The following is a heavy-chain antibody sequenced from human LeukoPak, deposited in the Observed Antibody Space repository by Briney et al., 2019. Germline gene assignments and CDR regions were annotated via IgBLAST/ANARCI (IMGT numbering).Heavy chain of an antibody. CDR3: ASFGDCSSTSCFSLDY. J-gene: IGHJ4*02. CDR1: GFTFSSYG. D-gene: IGHD2-2*01. V-gene: IGHV3-23*01. Sequence: GGSLRLSCAASGFTFSSYGMSWVRQAPGKGLEWVSAVSGSGGSTYYADSVKGRFTISRDNAKNSLYLQMDTLRAEDTAVYYCASFGDCSSTSCFSLDYWGQGTLVTVSS. CDR2: VSGSGGST.